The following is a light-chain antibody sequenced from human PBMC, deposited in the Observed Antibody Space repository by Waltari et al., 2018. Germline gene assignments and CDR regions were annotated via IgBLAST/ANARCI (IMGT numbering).Light chain of an antibody. J-gene: IGKJ1*01. V-gene: IGKV3-20*01. CDR3: QQYGTSPTWT. Sequence: EILMTQSPATLSVSPGERATLSCRASQSGSGSYLAWYQQKPGQAPRGPIPDASSRATDIPDRFSGSGSGTDFTLTISRLEPEDFAVYYCQQYGTSPTWTFGQGTKVEIK. CDR1: QSGSGSY. CDR2: DAS.